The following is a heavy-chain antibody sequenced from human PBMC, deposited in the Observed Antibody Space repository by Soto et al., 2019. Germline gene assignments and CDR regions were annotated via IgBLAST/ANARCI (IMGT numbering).Heavy chain of an antibody. V-gene: IGHV3-33*01. CDR3: AREGAVAGTDYYYGMDV. CDR1: GFTFSSYG. Sequence: QVQLVESGGGVVQPGRSLRLSCAASGFTFSSYGMHWVRQAPGKGLEWVAVIWYDGSNKYYADSVKGRFTISRDNSKKTLYLQMNSLRAEHTAVYYCAREGAVAGTDYYYGMDVWGQGTTVTVSS. D-gene: IGHD6-19*01. J-gene: IGHJ6*02. CDR2: IWYDGSNK.